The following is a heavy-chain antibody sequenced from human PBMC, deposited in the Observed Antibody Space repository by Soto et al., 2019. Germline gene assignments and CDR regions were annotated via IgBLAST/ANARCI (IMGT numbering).Heavy chain of an antibody. CDR3: AREGVAPYYYYGMDV. CDR2: ISSSSSYI. V-gene: IGHV3-21*04. D-gene: IGHD5-12*01. Sequence: GGSLRLSCAASEFTFSTYSMNWVRQAPGKGLEWVSSISSSSSYIYYADSVKGRFTISRDNAKNSLYLQMNSLRAEDTAVYYCAREGVAPYYYYGMDVWGQGTPVTVSS. J-gene: IGHJ6*02. CDR1: EFTFSTYS.